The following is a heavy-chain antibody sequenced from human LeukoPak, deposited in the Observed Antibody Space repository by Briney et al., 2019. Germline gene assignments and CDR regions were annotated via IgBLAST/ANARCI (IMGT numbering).Heavy chain of an antibody. J-gene: IGHJ6*03. CDR2: ISNDGNNK. V-gene: IGHV3-30*03. CDR3: ARVLRYCSGGNCYSGGLGYMDV. Sequence: PGESLRLSCAASGFPFSSYGMHWVRQAPGKGLEWVAAISNDGNNKFYADSVKGRFTISRDNAKNSLFLQMNSLRAEDTAVYYCARVLRYCSGGNCYSGGLGYMDVWGKGTTVTISS. CDR1: GFPFSSYG. D-gene: IGHD2-15*01.